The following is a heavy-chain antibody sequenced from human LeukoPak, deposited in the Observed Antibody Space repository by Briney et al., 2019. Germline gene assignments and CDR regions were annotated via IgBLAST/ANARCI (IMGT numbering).Heavy chain of an antibody. D-gene: IGHD3-22*01. V-gene: IGHV4-30-2*01. J-gene: IGHJ3*02. CDR3: ARDGYTSGSNDGFDI. Sequence: PSETLSLTCAVSGGSISSGDYSWNWIRQPPGKGLEWIGNIYDRGISLSTPSLKGRVTISLDRSKNQFSLKLYSVTAADTAVYYCARDGYTSGSNDGFDIWGQGTKVTVSS. CDR2: IYDRGIS. CDR1: GGSISSGDYS.